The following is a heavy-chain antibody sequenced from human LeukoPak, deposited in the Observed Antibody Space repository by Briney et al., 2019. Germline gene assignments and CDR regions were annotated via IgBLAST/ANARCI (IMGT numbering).Heavy chain of an antibody. CDR1: GFTFSSYT. CDR2: ISIDGGRT. D-gene: IGHD5-18*01. Sequence: GGSLRLSCAASGFTFSSYTMSWVRQAPGKGPEWVSTISIDGGRTYYADSVKGRFTVSRDTSKNTLYLQMNSLRAEDTAVYYCGRQLWFDYWGQGTLVTVSS. CDR3: GRQLWFDY. V-gene: IGHV3-23*01. J-gene: IGHJ4*02.